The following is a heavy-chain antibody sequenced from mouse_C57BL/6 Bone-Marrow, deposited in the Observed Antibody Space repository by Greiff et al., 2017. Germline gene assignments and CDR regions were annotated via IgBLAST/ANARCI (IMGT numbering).Heavy chain of an antibody. CDR1: GYTFTSYW. J-gene: IGHJ3*01. V-gene: IGHV1-55*01. CDR3: AILGYYCCSSLGFAY. Sequence: QVQLQQPGAELVKPGASVKMSCKASGYTFTSYWITWVKQRPGQGLEWIGDIYPGSGSTNYNEKFKSKATLTVDTSSSTAYMQLSSLTSEDSAVYYCAILGYYCCSSLGFAYWGQGTLVTVSA. CDR2: IYPGSGST. D-gene: IGHD1-1*01.